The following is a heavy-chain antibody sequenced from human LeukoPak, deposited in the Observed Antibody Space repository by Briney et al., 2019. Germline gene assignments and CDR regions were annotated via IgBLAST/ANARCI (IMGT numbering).Heavy chain of an antibody. Sequence: PGGSLRLSCAASGFTVSSNYMSWVRQAPGKGLEWVSVIYSGGSTYYADSVKGRFTISRDNSKNTPYLQMNSLRAEDTAVYYCARKGQSVAGTLTFDYWGQGTLVTVSS. J-gene: IGHJ4*02. V-gene: IGHV3-53*01. CDR2: IYSGGST. CDR3: ARKGQSVAGTLTFDY. D-gene: IGHD6-19*01. CDR1: GFTVSSNY.